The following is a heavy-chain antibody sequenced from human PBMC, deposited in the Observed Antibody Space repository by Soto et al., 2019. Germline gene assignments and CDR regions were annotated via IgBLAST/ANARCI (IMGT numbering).Heavy chain of an antibody. D-gene: IGHD6-13*01. J-gene: IGHJ4*02. V-gene: IGHV4-30-4*01. CDR3: ARVSIAAAGDDY. CDR2: IYYSGST. Sequence: KPSETLSLTCTVSGGSISSGDYYWSWIRQPPGKGLEWIGYIYYSGSTYYNPSLKSRVTISVDTSKNQFSLKLSSVTAADTAVYYCARVSIAAAGDDYWGQGTLVTVSS. CDR1: GGSISSGDYY.